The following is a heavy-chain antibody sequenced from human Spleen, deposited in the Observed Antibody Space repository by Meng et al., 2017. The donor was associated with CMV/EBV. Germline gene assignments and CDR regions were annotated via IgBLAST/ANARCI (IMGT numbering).Heavy chain of an antibody. D-gene: IGHD6-13*01. CDR1: GNPISSGYY. Sequence: SETLSLTCIVSGNPISSGYYWGWIRQSPGKGLEWIGSIYHSGSTYYNPSLKSRVIISVDTSKNQFSLKLTPVTAADTAVYYCAREGSGSNGSSRYGHFHHWGQGTLVTVSS. V-gene: IGHV4-38-2*02. J-gene: IGHJ1*01. CDR2: IYHSGST. CDR3: AREGSGSNGSSRYGHFHH.